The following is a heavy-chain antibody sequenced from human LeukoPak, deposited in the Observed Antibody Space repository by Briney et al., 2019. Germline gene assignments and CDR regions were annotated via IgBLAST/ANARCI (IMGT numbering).Heavy chain of an antibody. CDR3: ARVGPIAVAGGRKYNWFDP. V-gene: IGHV4-34*01. J-gene: IGHJ5*02. CDR2: INHSGST. D-gene: IGHD6-19*01. CDR1: GGSFSGYY. Sequence: SETLSLTCAVYGGSFSGYYWSCIRQPPGKGLEWIGEINHSGSTNYNPSPKSRVTISVDTSKNQFSLKLSSVTAADTAVYYCARVGPIAVAGGRKYNWFDPWGQGTLVTVSS.